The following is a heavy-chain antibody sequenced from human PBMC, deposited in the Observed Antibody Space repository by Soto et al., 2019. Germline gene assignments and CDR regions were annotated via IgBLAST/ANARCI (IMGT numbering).Heavy chain of an antibody. J-gene: IGHJ6*03. V-gene: IGHV3-23*01. CDR3: AKNRRSSSSYYYYMDV. Sequence: GGSLRLSCAASGFTFSSYAMSWVRQAPGKGLEWVSAISGSGGSTYYADSVKGRFTISRDNSKNTLYLQMNSLRAEDTAVYYCAKNRRSSSSYYYYMDVWGKGTTVTVSS. CDR1: GFTFSSYA. D-gene: IGHD6-6*01. CDR2: ISGSGGST.